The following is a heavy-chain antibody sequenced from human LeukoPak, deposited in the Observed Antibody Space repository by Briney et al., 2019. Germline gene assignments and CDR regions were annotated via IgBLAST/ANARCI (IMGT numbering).Heavy chain of an antibody. CDR2: VYSDDTT. CDR3: ARALSASSHTSFDY. D-gene: IGHD3-3*02. Sequence: GGSPRLSCAASGFTVSGNYMSWVRQAPGKGLEWVSIVYSDDTTYYADSVKGRFTISRDTSKNTVYLQVNSLRAEDTAVYYCARALSASSHTSFDYWGQGTRVTVSS. CDR1: GFTVSGNY. V-gene: IGHV3-66*01. J-gene: IGHJ4*02.